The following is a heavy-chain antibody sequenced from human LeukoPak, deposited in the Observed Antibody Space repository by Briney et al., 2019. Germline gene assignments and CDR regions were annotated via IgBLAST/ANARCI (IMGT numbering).Heavy chain of an antibody. CDR3: AKGTGINHYHWFDP. Sequence: ASVKVSCKASGYTFTSYGISWVRQAPGQGLEWMGWISAYNGNTNFAQKLQGRVTMTTDTSTSTAYMDLRSLRSDDTALYYCAKGTGINHYHWFDPWGQGTLVTVSS. V-gene: IGHV1-18*01. CDR2: ISAYNGNT. CDR1: GYTFTSYG. J-gene: IGHJ5*02. D-gene: IGHD2-8*02.